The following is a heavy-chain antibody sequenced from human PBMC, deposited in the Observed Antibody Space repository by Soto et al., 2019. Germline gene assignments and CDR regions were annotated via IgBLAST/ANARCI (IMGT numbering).Heavy chain of an antibody. Sequence: RGESLKISCKASGYNFTAFWIHWVRQMPGKGLEWLGKIDPSDSYTNYSPSFEGHVTISTDNSITTAYLQWRRLRASDTALYFCARVHKNWFDSWAQGTMVTVSS. J-gene: IGHJ5*01. CDR2: IDPSDSYT. CDR1: GYNFTAFW. V-gene: IGHV5-10-1*01. CDR3: ARVHKNWFDS.